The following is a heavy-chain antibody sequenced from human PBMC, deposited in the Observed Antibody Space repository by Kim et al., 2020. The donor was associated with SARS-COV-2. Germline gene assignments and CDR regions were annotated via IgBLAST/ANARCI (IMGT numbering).Heavy chain of an antibody. CDR3: ASSLYSGTNSDS. Sequence: YNADSVQGRFTISRDNSKNTLYLQMSSLGAENTAVYYCASSLYSGTNSDSWGQGTLVTVSS. D-gene: IGHD1-26*01. J-gene: IGHJ4*02. V-gene: IGHV3-23*01.